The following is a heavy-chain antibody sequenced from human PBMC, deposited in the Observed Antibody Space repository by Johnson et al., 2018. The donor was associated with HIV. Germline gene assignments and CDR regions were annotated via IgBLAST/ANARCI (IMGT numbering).Heavy chain of an antibody. J-gene: IGHJ3*02. CDR2: ISGSGGST. V-gene: IGHV3-23*04. CDR3: ARRRYSSTWRDASDI. Sequence: VQLVESGGALVQPGGSLRLSCEVSGFTISTFWMHWVRQVPGKGLMWVSAISGSGGSTYYADSVKGRFTISRDNSKNTLFLQMNSLRVEDTAVYYCARRRYSSTWRDASDIWGQGTMVTVSS. D-gene: IGHD2-2*01. CDR1: GFTISTFW.